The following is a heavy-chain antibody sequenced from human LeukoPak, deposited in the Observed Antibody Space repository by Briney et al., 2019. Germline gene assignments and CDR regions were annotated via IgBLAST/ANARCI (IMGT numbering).Heavy chain of an antibody. CDR1: GFTFDDYG. Sequence: GGSLRLSCAASGFTFDDYGMSWVRQAPGNGLEWVSGINWNGGSTGYADSVKGRFTISRDNAKNSLYLQMNSLRAEDTALYYCARGVAYYYDSSGYLGTDFDYWGQGTLVTVSS. V-gene: IGHV3-20*04. CDR2: INWNGGST. D-gene: IGHD3-22*01. J-gene: IGHJ4*02. CDR3: ARGVAYYYDSSGYLGTDFDY.